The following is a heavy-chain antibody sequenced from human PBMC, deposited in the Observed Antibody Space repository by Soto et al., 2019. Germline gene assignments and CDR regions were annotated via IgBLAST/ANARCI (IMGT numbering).Heavy chain of an antibody. V-gene: IGHV3-7*01. D-gene: IGHD3-10*01. Sequence: EVQLVESGGGLVQPGGSLRLSCAASGFTCSRYWMSWVRQAPGKGLEWVANIKQDGSEKYYVDSVKGRFTISRDNAKNSLYLQMNSLRAEDTAVYYCARGGLLWFGETFDYWGQGTLVTVSS. J-gene: IGHJ4*02. CDR3: ARGGLLWFGETFDY. CDR2: IKQDGSEK. CDR1: GFTCSRYW.